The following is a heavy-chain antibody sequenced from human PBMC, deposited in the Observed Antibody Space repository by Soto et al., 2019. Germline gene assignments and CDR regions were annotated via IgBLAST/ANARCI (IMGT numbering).Heavy chain of an antibody. CDR3: PRNFRVVTTYYFDY. V-gene: IGHV3-30*03. J-gene: IGHJ4*02. Sequence: GRSLRLSCAASGFTFSSYGMHWVRQAPGKGLEWVAVISYDGSNKYYANSVKGRFTISTDNSRNPLYLQMNSLSAEDTAVYYCPRNFRVVTTYYFDYWGQGTLVTVSS. CDR2: ISYDGSNK. CDR1: GFTFSSYG. D-gene: IGHD2-21*02.